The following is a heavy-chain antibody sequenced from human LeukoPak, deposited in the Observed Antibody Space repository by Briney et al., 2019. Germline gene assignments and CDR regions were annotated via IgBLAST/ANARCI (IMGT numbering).Heavy chain of an antibody. CDR2: IYYTGTN. D-gene: IGHD1-26*01. CDR3: ARHGGSYTFDY. J-gene: IGHJ4*02. V-gene: IGHV4-39*01. CDR1: GGSIGSNTYY. Sequence: PSETLSLTCTVPGGSIGSNTYYWGWIRQPPGKGLEWIGSIYYTGTNYYNPSLKSRVTTSLDTSKHQFALRLSSVTAADTAVYFCARHGGSYTFDYWGQGTLVTDSS.